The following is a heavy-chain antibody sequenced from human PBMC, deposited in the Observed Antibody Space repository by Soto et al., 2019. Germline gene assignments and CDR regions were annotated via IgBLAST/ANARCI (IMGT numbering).Heavy chain of an antibody. CDR2: IYYSGST. J-gene: IGHJ6*03. D-gene: IGHD2-15*01. CDR1: NSLVICHY. CDR3: ARRKSYCSGGSCYSGIYYYYYMDV. Sequence: SETQPQTFIDANSLVICHYRSSIRQPPGKGLEWTGYIYYSGSTNYNPSLKSRVTIAVDTSKNQFSLKLSSVTAADTAVYYCARRKSYCSGGSCYSGIYYYYYMDVWGKGTTVTVSS. V-gene: IGHV4-59*08.